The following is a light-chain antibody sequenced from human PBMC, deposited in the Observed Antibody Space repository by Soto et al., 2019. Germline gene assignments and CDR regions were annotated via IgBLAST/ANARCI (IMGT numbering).Light chain of an antibody. J-gene: IGKJ4*01. CDR3: QQYCSTPLT. V-gene: IGKV4-1*01. CDR2: WAS. CDR1: PSVFFSSYNKDF. Sequence: IVLTHSPDSLSVSLGDRSTINCKSSPSVFFSSYNKDFLAWYQQKPGQPPKLLIYWASTREAGVPDRFSGSGSGTDFTLTISSLQAEDVAVYYCQQYCSTPLTFGGGTKVDIK.